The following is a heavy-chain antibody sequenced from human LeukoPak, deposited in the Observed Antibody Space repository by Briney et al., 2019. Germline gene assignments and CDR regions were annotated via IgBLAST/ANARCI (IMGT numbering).Heavy chain of an antibody. CDR1: GFTFSSYW. V-gene: IGHV3-7*03. J-gene: IGHJ6*02. Sequence: GGSLRLPCAASGFTFSSYWMNWARQAPGKGLEWVASINHNGNVNYYVDSVKGRFTISRDNAKNSLYLQMSNLRAEDTAVYFCARGGGLDVWGQGTTVTVSS. CDR3: ARGGGLDV. D-gene: IGHD3-16*01. CDR2: INHNGNVN.